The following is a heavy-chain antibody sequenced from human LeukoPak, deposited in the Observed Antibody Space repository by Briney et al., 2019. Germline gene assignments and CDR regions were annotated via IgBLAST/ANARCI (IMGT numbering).Heavy chain of an antibody. CDR3: ARSRLSGYYDSSGYYRVFDY. J-gene: IGHJ4*02. CDR1: GGTFSSYA. Sequence: SVKVSCKASGGTFSSYAISWVRQAPGQGLEWMGGIIPIFGTANYAQKFQGRVTITADESTSTAYMELSSLRSEDTAVYYCARSRLSGYYDSSGYYRVFDYWGQGILVTVSS. V-gene: IGHV1-69*13. CDR2: IIPIFGTA. D-gene: IGHD3-22*01.